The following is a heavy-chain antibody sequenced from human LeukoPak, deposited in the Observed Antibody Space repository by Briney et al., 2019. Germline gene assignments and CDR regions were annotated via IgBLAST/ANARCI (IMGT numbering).Heavy chain of an antibody. V-gene: IGHV3-30-3*01. CDR1: GFTFSRYA. CDR2: ISYDGSNK. CDR3: ARESRGQLWFDY. D-gene: IGHD5-18*01. Sequence: GGSLRLSCAASGFTFSRYAMHWVRQAPGKGLEWVAVISYDGSNKYNAGSVKGRFTISRDNSKNTLYLQMNSLRAEDTAVYNCARESRGQLWFDYWGQGTLVTVSS. J-gene: IGHJ4*02.